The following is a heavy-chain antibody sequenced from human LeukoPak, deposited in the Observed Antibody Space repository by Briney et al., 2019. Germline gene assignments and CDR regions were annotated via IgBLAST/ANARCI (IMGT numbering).Heavy chain of an antibody. CDR2: IKQDGSEK. CDR3: AKDGLGYCSGGSCPTRNWFDP. J-gene: IGHJ5*02. D-gene: IGHD2-15*01. V-gene: IGHV3-7*01. Sequence: GGSLRLSCAASGFTFSSYWMSWVRQALGKGLEWVANIKQDGSEKYYVDSVKGRFTISRDNSKNTLYLQMNSLRAEDTAVYYCAKDGLGYCSGGSCPTRNWFDPWGQGTLVTVSS. CDR1: GFTFSSYW.